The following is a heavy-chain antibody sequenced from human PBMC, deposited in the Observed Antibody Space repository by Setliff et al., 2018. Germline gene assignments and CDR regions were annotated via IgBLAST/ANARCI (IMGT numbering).Heavy chain of an antibody. D-gene: IGHD3-22*01. CDR3: ARSINGYQQRYDI. J-gene: IGHJ4*02. CDR2: INSGGGKV. V-gene: IGHV3-11*04. Sequence: GGSLRLSCVGSGFGFSDAWMTWVRQTPGKGLEWVSYINSGGGKVYYADSVKGRFTISRDNAKNSLYLLMKSVRVDDTAVYYCARSINGYQQRYDIWGQGALVTVSS. CDR1: GFGFSDAW.